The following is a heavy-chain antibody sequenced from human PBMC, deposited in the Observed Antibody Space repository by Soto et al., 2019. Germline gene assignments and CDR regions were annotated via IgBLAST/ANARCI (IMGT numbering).Heavy chain of an antibody. CDR3: ARAPYYDILTGYQIYYYGMDV. Sequence: ASVKVSCKASGYTFTSYYMHWVRQAPGQGLEWMGIINPSGGSTSYAQKFQGRVTMTRDTSTSTVYMELSSLRSEDTAVYYCARAPYYDILTGYQIYYYGMDVWGQGTTVTVS. J-gene: IGHJ6*02. CDR2: INPSGGST. D-gene: IGHD3-9*01. V-gene: IGHV1-46*01. CDR1: GYTFTSYY.